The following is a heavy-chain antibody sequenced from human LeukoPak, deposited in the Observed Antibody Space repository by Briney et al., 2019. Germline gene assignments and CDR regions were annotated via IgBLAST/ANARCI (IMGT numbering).Heavy chain of an antibody. CDR1: W. V-gene: IGHV5-51*01. Sequence: WIGXVRQMPGKGLEWMGIIYPGDSDTRYSPSFQGQVTISADKSISTAYLQWSSLKASDTAMYYCARKDAFDIWGQGTMVTVSS. CDR3: ARKDAFDI. CDR2: IYPGDSDT. J-gene: IGHJ3*02.